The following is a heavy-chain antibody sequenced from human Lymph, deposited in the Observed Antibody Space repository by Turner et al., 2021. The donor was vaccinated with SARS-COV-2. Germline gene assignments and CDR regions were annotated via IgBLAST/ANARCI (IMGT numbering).Heavy chain of an antibody. CDR2: IWYDGSNK. D-gene: IGHD6-13*01. J-gene: IGHJ6*02. Sequence: QVQQVEYGGGVVQPGRSLRLSCAASGFTFSSYGMHWVRQAPGKGLEWVAVIWYDGSNKYYADSVKGRFTISRDNSKNTLYLQMNSLRAEDTAVYYCAREESSNGMDVWGQGTTVTVSS. CDR1: GFTFSSYG. CDR3: AREESSNGMDV. V-gene: IGHV3-33*01.